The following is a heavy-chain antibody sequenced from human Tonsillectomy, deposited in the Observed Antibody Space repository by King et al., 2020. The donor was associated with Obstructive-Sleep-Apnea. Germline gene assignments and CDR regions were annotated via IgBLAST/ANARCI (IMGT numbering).Heavy chain of an antibody. J-gene: IGHJ4*02. V-gene: IGHV4-34*01. CDR1: GGSFSGYY. Sequence: VQLQQWGAGLLKPSETLSLTCAVYGGSFSGYYWSWIRQPPGKGLEWSGEINHSGSTNYNPSLKSRVTISVDTSKNQFSLKLSSVTAADTAVYYCARGRVGAVWGQGTLVTVSS. CDR3: ARGRVGAV. D-gene: IGHD1-26*01. CDR2: INHSGST.